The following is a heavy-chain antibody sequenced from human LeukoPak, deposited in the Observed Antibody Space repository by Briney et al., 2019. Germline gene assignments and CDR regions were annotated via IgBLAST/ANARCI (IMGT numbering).Heavy chain of an antibody. D-gene: IGHD6-19*01. V-gene: IGHV3-15*01. J-gene: IGHJ4*02. CDR1: GFTFSNAW. CDR2: IKTKTDGGTT. Sequence: GGSLRLSCAASGFTFSNAWMNWVRQAPGKGLEWVGRIKTKTDGGTTDYAAPVKGRFTISRDDSKNTLYLQMYSLKTEDTAVYYCSTAVYTSGLDYWGQGTLVTVSS. CDR3: STAVYTSGLDY.